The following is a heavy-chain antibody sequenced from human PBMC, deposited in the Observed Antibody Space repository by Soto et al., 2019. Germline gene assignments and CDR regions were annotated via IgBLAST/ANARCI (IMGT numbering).Heavy chain of an antibody. J-gene: IGHJ4*02. V-gene: IGHV1-18*01. CDR2: MSPNSGNT. CDR1: GGTCSSYT. Sequence: ASVKVSCRGSGGTCSSYTINWVRQATGQGFEYLGWMSPNSGNTGYVKKLQGRVTMTTDTSTSTAYMELRSLRSDDTAVYYCARDRALELGDYWGQGALVTVSS. D-gene: IGHD1-26*01. CDR3: ARDRALELGDY.